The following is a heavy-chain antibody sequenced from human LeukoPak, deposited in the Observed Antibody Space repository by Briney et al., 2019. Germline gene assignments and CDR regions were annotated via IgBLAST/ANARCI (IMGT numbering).Heavy chain of an antibody. D-gene: IGHD2/OR15-2a*01. CDR1: GGSFSGYY. Sequence: PSETLSLTCAVYGGSFSGYYWSWIRQPPGKGLEWNGEINHSGSTNYNPSLKSRVTISVDTSKNQFSLKLSSVTAADTAVYYCARGDNSYWGQGTLVTVSS. CDR2: INHSGST. J-gene: IGHJ4*02. V-gene: IGHV4-34*01. CDR3: ARGDNSY.